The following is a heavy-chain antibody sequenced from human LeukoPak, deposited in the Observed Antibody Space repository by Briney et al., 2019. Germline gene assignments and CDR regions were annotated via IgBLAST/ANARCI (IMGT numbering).Heavy chain of an antibody. V-gene: IGHV4-59*01. CDR3: ARGILLWSY. Sequence: SETLSLTCTVSGGSISSYYWSWIRQPPGKGLEWIGYIYYSGSTNYNPSLKSRVTISVDTSKNQFSLKLSSVTAADTAVYYCARGILLWSYWGQGTLVTVSS. CDR2: IYYSGST. D-gene: IGHD3-10*01. J-gene: IGHJ4*02. CDR1: GGSISSYY.